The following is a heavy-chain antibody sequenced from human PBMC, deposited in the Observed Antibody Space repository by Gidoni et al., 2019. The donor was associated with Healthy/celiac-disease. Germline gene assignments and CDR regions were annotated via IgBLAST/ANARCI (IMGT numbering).Heavy chain of an antibody. J-gene: IGHJ4*02. Sequence: QVQLVESGGGVVQPGRSLRLSCAASGFTFSSYGMHWVRQAPGKGLEWVAVISYDGSNKYYADSVKGRFTISRDNSKNTLYLQMNSLRAEDTAVYYCAKNRRRGIAAAGTDYWGQGTLVTVSS. V-gene: IGHV3-30*18. CDR1: GFTFSSYG. CDR3: AKNRRRGIAAAGTDY. CDR2: ISYDGSNK. D-gene: IGHD6-13*01.